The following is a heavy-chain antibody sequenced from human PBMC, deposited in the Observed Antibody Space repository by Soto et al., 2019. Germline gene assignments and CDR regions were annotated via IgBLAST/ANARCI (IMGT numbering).Heavy chain of an antibody. Sequence: GASVKVSCKASGGTFSSYTISWVRQAPGQGLEWMGRIIPILGIANYAQKFQGRVTITADKSTSTAYMELSSLRSEDTAVYYCARSWWEDSSSWYYAFDIWGQGTMVTVSS. CDR3: ARSWWEDSSSWYYAFDI. V-gene: IGHV1-69*02. J-gene: IGHJ3*02. CDR2: IIPILGIA. D-gene: IGHD6-13*01. CDR1: GGTFSSYT.